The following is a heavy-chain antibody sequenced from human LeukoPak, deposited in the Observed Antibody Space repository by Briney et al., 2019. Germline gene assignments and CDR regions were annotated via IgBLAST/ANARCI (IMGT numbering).Heavy chain of an antibody. D-gene: IGHD3-22*01. J-gene: IGHJ4*02. V-gene: IGHV1-18*01. Sequence: GASVKVSCTASGYTFTTYGITWVRQAPGQGLEWMGWISTNNDNTDYAQKLQGRVTMTTDTSTNTAYMELRSLRSDDTAVYYYARAGYFYRTLDYWGQGTLVTVSS. CDR3: ARAGYFYRTLDY. CDR1: GYTFTTYG. CDR2: ISTNNDNT.